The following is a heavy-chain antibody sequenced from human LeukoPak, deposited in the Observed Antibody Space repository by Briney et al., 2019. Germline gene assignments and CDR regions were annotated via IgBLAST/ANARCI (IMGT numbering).Heavy chain of an antibody. CDR2: ISAYNGNT. V-gene: IGHV1-18*01. CDR3: ARYCSSTSCYSYYYYGMDV. Sequence: ASVKVSCKASGYTFTSYGISWVRQAPGQGLEWMGWISAYNGNTNYAQKLQGRVTMTTDTSTSTAYMELRSLRSDDTAVYYCARYCSSTSCYSYYYYGMDVWGQRTTVTVSS. D-gene: IGHD2-2*02. CDR1: GYTFTSYG. J-gene: IGHJ6*02.